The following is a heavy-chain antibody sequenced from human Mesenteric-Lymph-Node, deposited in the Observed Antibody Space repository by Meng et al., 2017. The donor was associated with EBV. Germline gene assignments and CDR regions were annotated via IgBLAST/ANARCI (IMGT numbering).Heavy chain of an antibody. CDR3: ARQGPSGRTFDY. D-gene: IGHD1-26*01. CDR2: YYNSGST. J-gene: IGHJ4*02. Sequence: QRQLQESGPGLVKPSEPLSLTCTVSGGSISSSSYYWGWIRQPPGKGLEWIGTYYNSGSTHYNPSLKSRVTISVDTSNNQFSLRLISVTAADTAAYYCARQGPSGRTFDYWGQGTLVTVSS. V-gene: IGHV4-39*01. CDR1: GGSISSSSYY.